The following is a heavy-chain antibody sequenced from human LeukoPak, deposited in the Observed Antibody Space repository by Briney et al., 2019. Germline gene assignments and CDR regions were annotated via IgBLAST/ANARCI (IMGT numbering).Heavy chain of an antibody. CDR1: GFTFSSYA. Sequence: GGSLRLSCAASGFTFSSYAVSWVRQAPGKGLEWVSAISGSGGSTYYADSVKGRFTISRDNSKNTLYLQMNSLRGDDTAIYYCAKAYTRSWYAAFDIWGQGTMVTISS. J-gene: IGHJ3*02. V-gene: IGHV3-23*01. CDR3: AKAYTRSWYAAFDI. CDR2: ISGSGGST. D-gene: IGHD6-13*01.